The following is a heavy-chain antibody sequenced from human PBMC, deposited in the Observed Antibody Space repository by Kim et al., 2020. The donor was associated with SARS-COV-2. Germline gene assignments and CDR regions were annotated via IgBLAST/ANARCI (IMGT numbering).Heavy chain of an antibody. CDR2: INSDGSST. D-gene: IGHD2-15*01. Sequence: GGSLRLSCAASGFTFTSYWMHWVRQAPGKGLVWVSRINSDGSSTTCADSVKGRFTISRDNAKNTLYLQMNSLRAEDTAVYYCARNRLADCSCGSCLNWFDPWGQGTLVTVSS. CDR3: ARNRLADCSCGSCLNWFDP. V-gene: IGHV3-74*01. J-gene: IGHJ5*02. CDR1: GFTFTSYW.